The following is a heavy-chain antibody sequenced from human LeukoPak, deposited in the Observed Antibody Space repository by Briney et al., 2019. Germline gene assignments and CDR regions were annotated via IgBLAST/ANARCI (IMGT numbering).Heavy chain of an antibody. CDR2: INPSGGST. CDR3: AADLGYSYGYAPGSDYGMDV. J-gene: IGHJ6*02. CDR1: GYTFTSYY. Sequence: ASVKVSCKASGYTFTSYYMHWVRQAPGQGLEWMGIINPSGGSTSYAQKFQERVTITRDMSTSTAYMELSSLRSEDTAVYYCAADLGYSYGYAPGSDYGMDVWGQGTTVTVSS. V-gene: IGHV1-46*01. D-gene: IGHD5-18*01.